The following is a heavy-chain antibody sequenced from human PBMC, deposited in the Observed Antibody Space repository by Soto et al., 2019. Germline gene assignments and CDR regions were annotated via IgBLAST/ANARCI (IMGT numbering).Heavy chain of an antibody. CDR3: ARAYRNDRGDFDY. Sequence: QVQLQESGPGLVKPSETLSLTCTVSGVSVSSGSYYWSWIRQPPGKGLEWIGYIFNSGSTNYNPSLKSRVTISVDTSKNQFSLKLSSVTAADTAVYYCARAYRNDRGDFDYWGQGTLVTVSS. J-gene: IGHJ4*02. V-gene: IGHV4-61*01. CDR2: IFNSGST. CDR1: GVSVSSGSYY. D-gene: IGHD1-1*01.